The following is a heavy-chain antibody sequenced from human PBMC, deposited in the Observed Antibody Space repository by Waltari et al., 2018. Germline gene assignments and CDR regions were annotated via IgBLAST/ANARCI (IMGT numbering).Heavy chain of an antibody. V-gene: IGHV1-69*01. CDR3: ARGTYYYDSSGYSFGY. D-gene: IGHD3-22*01. CDR1: GGTFSSYA. CDR2: IIPIFGTA. J-gene: IGHJ4*02. Sequence: QVQLVQSGAEVKKPGSSVKVSCKASGGTFSSYAISWARQAPGQGLEWMGGIIPIFGTANYAQKFQGRVTITADESTSTAYMELSSLRSEDTAVYYCARGTYYYDSSGYSFGYWGQGTLVTVSS.